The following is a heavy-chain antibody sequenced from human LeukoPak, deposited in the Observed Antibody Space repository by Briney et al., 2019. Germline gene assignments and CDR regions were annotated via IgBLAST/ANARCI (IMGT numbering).Heavy chain of an antibody. D-gene: IGHD3-22*01. Sequence: PSGTLSLTCAVSGGSISSSNWWSWVRQPPGKGLEWIGEIYHSGSTNYNPSLKSRVTISVDKSKNQFSLKLSSVTAADTAVYYCARGYDGSGYYYRNWYFDLWGRGALVTVSS. V-gene: IGHV4-4*02. CDR3: ARGYDGSGYYYRNWYFDL. CDR1: GGSISSSNW. CDR2: IYHSGST. J-gene: IGHJ2*01.